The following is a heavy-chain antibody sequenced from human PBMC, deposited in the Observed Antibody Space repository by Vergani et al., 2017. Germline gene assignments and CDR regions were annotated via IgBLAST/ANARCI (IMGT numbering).Heavy chain of an antibody. D-gene: IGHD6-6*01. CDR2: IIPIFGTA. CDR3: ARDRRMAAPIGLFDY. V-gene: IGHV1-69*01. Sequence: VQLVESGAEVKKPGSSVKVSCKASGGTFSSYAISWVRQAPGQGLEWMGGIIPIFGTANYAQKFQGRVTITADESTSTAYMELSSLRSEDTAVYYCARDRRMAAPIGLFDYWGQGTLVTVSS. J-gene: IGHJ4*02. CDR1: GGTFSSYA.